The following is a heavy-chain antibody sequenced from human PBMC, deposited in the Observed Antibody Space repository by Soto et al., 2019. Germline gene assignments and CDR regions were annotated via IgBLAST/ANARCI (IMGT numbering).Heavy chain of an antibody. J-gene: IGHJ4*02. CDR2: INAGNGNT. V-gene: IGHV1-3*01. CDR3: ACGPGGPDAPGEY. D-gene: IGHD3-10*01. CDR1: GYTFTSYA. Sequence: VQLVQSGAEVKKPGASVKVSCKASGYTFTSYAMHWVRQAPGQRLEWRGWINAGNGNTKYSKMFQGRVTITRDTSASTAFLELSSLRSEDTAVYYWACGPGGPDAPGEYWDQGTLVTVYS.